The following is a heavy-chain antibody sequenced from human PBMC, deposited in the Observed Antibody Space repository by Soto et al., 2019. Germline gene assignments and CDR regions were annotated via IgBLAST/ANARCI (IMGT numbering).Heavy chain of an antibody. CDR3: AKDHGSGSYPY. J-gene: IGHJ4*02. V-gene: IGHV3-7*05. Sequence: EVQLVESGGGLVQPGGSLRLSCVISGSTLSSHWMTWVRQAPGKGLEWVASINEDGFGKHYLDSVKGRFTISRDTATSSLYMHMDSLRVEDTAVYYCAKDHGSGSYPYWGQGTLVTVS. D-gene: IGHD1-26*01. CDR2: INEDGFGK. CDR1: GSTLSSHW.